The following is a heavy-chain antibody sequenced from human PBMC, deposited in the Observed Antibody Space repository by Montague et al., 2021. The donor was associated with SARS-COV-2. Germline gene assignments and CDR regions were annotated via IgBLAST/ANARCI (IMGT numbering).Heavy chain of an antibody. J-gene: IGHJ6*02. CDR2: IYYSGST. CDR1: GGSISGYY. CDR3: ARLLRSCTNGVCRTYYYYAMDV. Sequence: SETLSLTCTVSGGSISGYYWGWIRQPPGKGLEWIGYIYYSGSTKXNPXLESRVTVSVDRSKNQVSLKLSSVTAADTAVYYCARLLRSCTNGVCRTYYYYAMDVWGQGTTVTVSS. D-gene: IGHD2-8*01. V-gene: IGHV4-59*01.